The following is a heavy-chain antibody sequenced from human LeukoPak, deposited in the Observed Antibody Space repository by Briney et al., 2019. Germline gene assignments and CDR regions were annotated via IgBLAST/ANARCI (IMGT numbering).Heavy chain of an antibody. CDR2: IYYSEST. CDR1: VHSISSSRDY. Sequence: PSETLSLTWIVAVHSISSSRDYWGWIRQPPGKGLESIGSIYYSESTYYNPSLKSRVTISVDTSKNQFSLKLNSVTAADTAVYYCARRPGSSAYPHYFGMDVWGQGTSVTVSS. D-gene: IGHD3-22*01. V-gene: IGHV4-39*01. J-gene: IGHJ6*02. CDR3: ARRPGSSAYPHYFGMDV.